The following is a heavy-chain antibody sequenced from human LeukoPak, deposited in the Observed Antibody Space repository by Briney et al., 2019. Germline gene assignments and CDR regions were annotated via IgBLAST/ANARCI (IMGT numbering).Heavy chain of an antibody. J-gene: IGHJ4*02. CDR1: GFTFSNYW. CDR3: ARHLYFDY. Sequence: PGGSLRLSCAASGFTFSNYWITWVRQAPGKGLEWVANIKQGGSEKHYVDSVKGRFTISRDDAKNSLYLQMNSLRIEDTAVYYCARHLYFDYWGQGTLVTVSS. V-gene: IGHV3-7*05. CDR2: IKQGGSEK.